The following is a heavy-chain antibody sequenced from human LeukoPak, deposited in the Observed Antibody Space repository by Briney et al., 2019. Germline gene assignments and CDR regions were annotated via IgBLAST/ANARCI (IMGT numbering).Heavy chain of an antibody. CDR3: ARVEPGTAGLFDY. V-gene: IGHV4-39*07. Sequence: SETLSLTCTVSGGSISSSSYYWGWIRQPPGKGLEWIGSIYYSGSTYYNPSLKSRVTMSVDTSKNQFSLKLSSVTAADTAVCYCARVEPGTAGLFDYWGQGTLVTVPS. D-gene: IGHD1-1*01. CDR1: GGSISSSSYY. J-gene: IGHJ4*02. CDR2: IYYSGST.